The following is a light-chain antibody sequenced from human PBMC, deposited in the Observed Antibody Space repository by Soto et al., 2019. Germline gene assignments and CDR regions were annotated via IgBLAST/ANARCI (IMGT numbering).Light chain of an antibody. CDR3: LQDYNYPLT. V-gene: IGKV1-6*01. Sequence: AIQMTQSPSSLSASVGGRVTITCRASQGIRSELGWYQQKPGKAPKLLIYAASSLQSGVPSRFSGSGSGTYFTLTISSLQPEDFATYYCLQDYNYPLTFGGGTKVEIK. CDR1: QGIRSE. J-gene: IGKJ4*01. CDR2: AAS.